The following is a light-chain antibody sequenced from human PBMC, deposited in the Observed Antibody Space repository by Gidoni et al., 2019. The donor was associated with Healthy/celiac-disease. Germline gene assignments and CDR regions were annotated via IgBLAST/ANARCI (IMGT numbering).Light chain of an antibody. CDR2: QDS. Sequence: SYELTKPPSVSVSPVQTASITCSGDKLGDKYACWYQQKPGQSPVLVIYQDSKRPSGIPERFSGSNSGNTATLTISGTQAMDEADYYCQAWDSSTVVFGGGTKLTVL. CDR1: KLGDKY. V-gene: IGLV3-1*01. J-gene: IGLJ2*01. CDR3: QAWDSSTVV.